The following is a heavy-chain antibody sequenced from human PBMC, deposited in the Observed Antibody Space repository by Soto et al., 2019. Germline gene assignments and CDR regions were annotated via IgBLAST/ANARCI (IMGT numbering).Heavy chain of an antibody. V-gene: IGHV1-2*04. J-gene: IGHJ6*02. Sequence: QVQLVQSGAEVKKPGASVKVSCKASGYTFTGYYMHWVRQAPGQGLEWMGWINPNSGGTNYAQKFQGWVTMTRDTSISTAYMELSRLSSDDTAVYYCAREMGAIVDLSSAGMDVWGQGTTVTVSS. CDR3: AREMGAIVDLSSAGMDV. CDR2: INPNSGGT. CDR1: GYTFTGYY. D-gene: IGHD3-16*01.